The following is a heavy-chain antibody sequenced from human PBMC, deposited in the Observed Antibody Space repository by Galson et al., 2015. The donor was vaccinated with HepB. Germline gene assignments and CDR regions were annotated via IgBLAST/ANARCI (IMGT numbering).Heavy chain of an antibody. CDR3: AKELSYSSGWGLFDY. V-gene: IGHV3-30*18. CDR2: ISYDGSNK. J-gene: IGHJ4*02. Sequence: SLRLSCAASGFTFSSYGMHWVRQAPGKGLEWVAVISYDGSNKYYADSVKGRFTISRDNSKNTLYLQMNSLRAEDTAVYYCAKELSYSSGWGLFDYWGQGTLVTVSS. CDR1: GFTFSSYG. D-gene: IGHD6-19*01.